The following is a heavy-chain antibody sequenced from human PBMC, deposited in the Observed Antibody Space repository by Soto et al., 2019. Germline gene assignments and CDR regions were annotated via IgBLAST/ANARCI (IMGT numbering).Heavy chain of an antibody. Sequence: GGALRLSCTVSGFPFSAYNINWVRQAPGKGLEWVSSITVCSSHISQPNSMKGRFTISRDGAKNSVYLQIDTLRDPAPALYYCSPSPEVGVRGAYWGQGTLVTAPS. J-gene: IGHJ4*02. CDR1: GFPFSAYN. V-gene: IGHV3-21*01. CDR2: ITVCSSHI. D-gene: IGHD3-16*01. CDR3: SPSPEVGVRGAY.